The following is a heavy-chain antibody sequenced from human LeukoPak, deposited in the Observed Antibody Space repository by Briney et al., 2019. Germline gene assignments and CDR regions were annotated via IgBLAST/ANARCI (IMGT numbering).Heavy chain of an antibody. Sequence: GGSLRLSCAASGFTFNTYGMYWVRQAPGKGLEWVSGIFGSGGSAHYADSVKGRFTISRDNSKNTVYLQMNSLRAEDTAVYYCAKTTTGYSSGRYPGWPADYWGQGALVTVSS. CDR3: AKTTTGYSSGRYPGWPADY. CDR1: GFTFNTYG. CDR2: IFGSGGSA. V-gene: IGHV3-23*01. D-gene: IGHD6-19*01. J-gene: IGHJ4*02.